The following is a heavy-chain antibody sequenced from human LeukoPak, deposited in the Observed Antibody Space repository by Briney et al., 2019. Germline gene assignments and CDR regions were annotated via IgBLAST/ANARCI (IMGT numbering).Heavy chain of an antibody. CDR3: ARGAVAGTGSHFDY. CDR1: GYSISSGYY. D-gene: IGHD6-19*01. CDR2: IYHSGST. Sequence: PSETLSLTCTVSGYSISSGYYWGWIRQPPGKGLEWIGSIYHSGSTYYNPSLKSRVTISVDTSKNQFSLKLSSVTAADTAVYYCARGAVAGTGSHFDYWGQGTLVTVSS. J-gene: IGHJ4*02. V-gene: IGHV4-38-2*02.